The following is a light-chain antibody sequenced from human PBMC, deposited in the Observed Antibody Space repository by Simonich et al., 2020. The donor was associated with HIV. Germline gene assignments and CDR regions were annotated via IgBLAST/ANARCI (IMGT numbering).Light chain of an antibody. CDR3: QQYYSTPIT. J-gene: IGKJ5*01. Sequence: DIVMTQSPDSLAVSLGERATINCKSSQSILYSSNNMNYLTWYQQKPGQPPTLLIYWASTREAGVPDRFRGSGSGTDFTLTISSLQAEDVAVYYCQQYYSTPITFGQGTRLEIK. V-gene: IGKV4-1*01. CDR2: WAS. CDR1: QSILYSSNNMNY.